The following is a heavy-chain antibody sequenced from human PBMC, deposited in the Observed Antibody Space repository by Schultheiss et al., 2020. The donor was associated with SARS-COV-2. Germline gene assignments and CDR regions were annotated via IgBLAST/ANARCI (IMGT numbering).Heavy chain of an antibody. CDR2: IYHSGST. CDR1: GGSISSGGYS. J-gene: IGHJ2*01. V-gene: IGHV4-30-2*01. Sequence: SETLSLTCTVSGGSISSGGYSWSWIRQPPGKGLEWIGYIYHSGSTYYNPSLKSRVTISVDRSKNQFSLKLSSVTAADTAVYYCARRHVMTTVPSGYFDLWGRGTLVTVSS. CDR3: ARRHVMTTVPSGYFDL. D-gene: IGHD4-17*01.